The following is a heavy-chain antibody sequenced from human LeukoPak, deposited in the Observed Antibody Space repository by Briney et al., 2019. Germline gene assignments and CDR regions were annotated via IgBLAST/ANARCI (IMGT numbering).Heavy chain of an antibody. D-gene: IGHD3-22*01. CDR2: IIPIFGTA. Sequence: SVKVSCKASGGTFSSYAISWVRQAPGQGLEWMGGIIPIFGTANYAQKFQGRVTITADESTSTAYMELSSLRSEDTAVYYCARESYYDSSGYCYVHYYYGMDVWGQGTTVTVSS. CDR3: ARESYYDSSGYCYVHYYYGMDV. CDR1: GGTFSSYA. J-gene: IGHJ6*02. V-gene: IGHV1-69*13.